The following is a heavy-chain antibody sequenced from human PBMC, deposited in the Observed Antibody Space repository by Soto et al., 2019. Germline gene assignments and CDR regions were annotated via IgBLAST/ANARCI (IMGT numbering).Heavy chain of an antibody. V-gene: IGHV3-23*01. CDR1: GFSFSSFA. CDR3: AKEIQAAAGIRSFDY. J-gene: IGHJ4*02. CDR2: ISGSAGST. Sequence: GGSLRLSCAASGFSFSSFAMNWVRQAPGKGLEWVSVISGSAGSTFYADSVKGRFTISRDNSKNTLYLQMNSLRAEDTAVYYCAKEIQAAAGIRSFDYWGQGTLVTVSS. D-gene: IGHD6-13*01.